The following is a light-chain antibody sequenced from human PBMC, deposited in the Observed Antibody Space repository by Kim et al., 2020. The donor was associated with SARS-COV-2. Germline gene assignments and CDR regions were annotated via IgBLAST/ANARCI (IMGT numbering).Light chain of an antibody. CDR2: RNN. Sequence: GQRVTISCSGSSSNIGINYVYWYQQFPGTAPKLLIYRNNQRPSGVPDRFSGSKSGTSASLAITGLRAEDEADYYCAAWDDSLSGPGFGGGTKLTVL. V-gene: IGLV1-47*01. CDR3: AAWDDSLSGPG. CDR1: SSNIGINY. J-gene: IGLJ3*02.